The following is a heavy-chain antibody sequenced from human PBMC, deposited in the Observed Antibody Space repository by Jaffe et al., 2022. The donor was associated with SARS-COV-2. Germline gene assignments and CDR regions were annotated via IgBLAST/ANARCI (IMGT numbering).Heavy chain of an antibody. CDR1: GFTFDSSW. Sequence: EVQLVESGGGLVQPGGSLRLSCAASGFTFDSSWMTWVRQAPGKGLEWVANIKEDGSENYYVDSVRGRFSISRDNAMNSLYLQMNSLRAEDTAVYYCARGVYHYDYWGQGTLVTVSS. J-gene: IGHJ4*02. CDR3: ARGVYHYDY. D-gene: IGHD3-22*01. CDR2: IKEDGSEN. V-gene: IGHV3-7*03.